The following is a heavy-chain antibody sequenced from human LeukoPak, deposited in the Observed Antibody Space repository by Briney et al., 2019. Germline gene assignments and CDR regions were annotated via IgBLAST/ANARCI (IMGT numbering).Heavy chain of an antibody. J-gene: IGHJ6*03. Sequence: ASVKVSCKASGYTFTSYYMHWVRQAPGQGLEWMGIINPSGGSTSYAQKFQGRVTMTRDTSTSTVYMELSSLRSEDTAVYYCARDRASYYDSSGYYYYYYMDVWGKGTTVTVSS. CDR1: GYTFTSYY. CDR2: INPSGGST. D-gene: IGHD3-22*01. CDR3: ARDRASYYDSSGYYYYYYMDV. V-gene: IGHV1-46*01.